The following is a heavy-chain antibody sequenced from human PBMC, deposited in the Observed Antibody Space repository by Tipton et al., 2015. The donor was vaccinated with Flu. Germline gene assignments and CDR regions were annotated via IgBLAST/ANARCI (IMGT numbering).Heavy chain of an antibody. D-gene: IGHD4-11*01. CDR1: GDSISSDYH. Sequence: TLSLTCTISGDSISSDYHWGWIRQFPGKGLEWIGTVSRSGSTIYSPSLKSRVTISIDRSKNQFSLNLKSVTAADMAVYYCARRDYTNYVSDPKSWFDPWGQGTLVAVSS. CDR3: ARRDYTNYVSDPKSWFDP. V-gene: IGHV4-38-2*02. CDR2: VSRSGST. J-gene: IGHJ5*02.